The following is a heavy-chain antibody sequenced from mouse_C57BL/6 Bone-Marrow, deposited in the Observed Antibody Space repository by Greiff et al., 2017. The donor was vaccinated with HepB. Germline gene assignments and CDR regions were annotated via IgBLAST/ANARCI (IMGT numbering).Heavy chain of an antibody. CDR3: AREDYYGSSCY. Sequence: EVMLVESGGGLVKPGGSLKLSCAASGFTFSSYAMSWVRQTPEKRLEWVATISDGGSYTYYPDNVKGRFTISRDNAKNNLYLQMSHLKSEDTAMYYCAREDYYGSSCYWGQGTTLTVSS. D-gene: IGHD1-1*01. V-gene: IGHV5-4*01. CDR1: GFTFSSYA. J-gene: IGHJ2*01. CDR2: ISDGGSYT.